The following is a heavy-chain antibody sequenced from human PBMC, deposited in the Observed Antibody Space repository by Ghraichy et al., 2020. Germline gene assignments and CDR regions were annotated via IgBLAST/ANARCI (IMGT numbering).Heavy chain of an antibody. CDR2: IYHSGST. Sequence: LRLSCAVSGGSISSGGYSWSWIRQPPGKGLEWIGYIYHSGSTYYNPSLKSRVTISVDRSKNQFSRKLSSVTAADTAVYYCARGRYYDSSGYAYFDYWGQGTLVTVSS. J-gene: IGHJ4*02. D-gene: IGHD3-22*01. CDR1: GGSISSGGYS. CDR3: ARGRYYDSSGYAYFDY. V-gene: IGHV4-30-2*01.